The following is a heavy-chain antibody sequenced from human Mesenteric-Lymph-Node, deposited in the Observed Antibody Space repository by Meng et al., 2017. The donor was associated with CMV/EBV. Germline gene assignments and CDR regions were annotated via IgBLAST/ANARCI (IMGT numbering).Heavy chain of an antibody. CDR2: IVWDGGTK. V-gene: IGHV3-43*01. D-gene: IGHD2-2*01. CDR1: GFAFSSYA. CDR3: AKATLSCSSITCYFDY. Sequence: GESLKISCAASGFAFSSYALHWVRQVPGKGLEWVSLIVWDGGTKYYADSVRGRFTISRDNRKNSLYLQMNSLRTEDTAFYYCAKATLSCSSITCYFDYWGQGTLVTVSS. J-gene: IGHJ4*02.